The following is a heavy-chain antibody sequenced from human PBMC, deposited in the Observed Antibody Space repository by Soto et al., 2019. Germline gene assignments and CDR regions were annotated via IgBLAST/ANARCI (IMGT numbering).Heavy chain of an antibody. D-gene: IGHD2-8*01. CDR2: VYSTGST. Sequence: SETLSLTCSVSGDSITTNGYYWGWIRQPPGKGLQWIGNVYSTGSTFSHPSLTSRVFISVDTSKNKFSLRLTSVTAADTAVYYCARSHYTYGLIIDYWGPGIMVTVSS. V-gene: IGHV4-39*01. CDR3: ARSHYTYGLIIDY. CDR1: GDSITTNGYY. J-gene: IGHJ4*02.